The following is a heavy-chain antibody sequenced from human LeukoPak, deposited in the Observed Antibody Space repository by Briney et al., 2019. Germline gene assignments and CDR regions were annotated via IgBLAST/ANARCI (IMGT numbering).Heavy chain of an antibody. J-gene: IGHJ6*04. Sequence: PGRSLGLSCAASGFTFSSYGMHWVRQAPGKGLEWVAVISYDGSNKYYADSVKGRFTISRDNSKNTLYLQMNSLRAEDTAVYYCAKDIPVGYCSGGSCPEYYYGMDVWGKGTTVTVSS. D-gene: IGHD2-15*01. CDR3: AKDIPVGYCSGGSCPEYYYGMDV. CDR2: ISYDGSNK. CDR1: GFTFSSYG. V-gene: IGHV3-30*18.